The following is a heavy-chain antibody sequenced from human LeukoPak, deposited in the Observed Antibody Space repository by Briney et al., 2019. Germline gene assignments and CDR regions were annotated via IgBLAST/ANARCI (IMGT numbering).Heavy chain of an antibody. D-gene: IGHD3-9*01. J-gene: IGHJ5*02. CDR1: GFTFSSSA. CDR2: ISNNGGYT. V-gene: IGHV3-23*01. Sequence: GGSLRLSCAASGFTFSSSAMSWVRQAPGKGLEWVSAISNNGGYTYYADSVKGRFTISRDNSKNTLYLQMNSLGAEDTAVYYCARDPTKNYDILTGPRFDPWGQGTLVTVSS. CDR3: ARDPTKNYDILTGPRFDP.